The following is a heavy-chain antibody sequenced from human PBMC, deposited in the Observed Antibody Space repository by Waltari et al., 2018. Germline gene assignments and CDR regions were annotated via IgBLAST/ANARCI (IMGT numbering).Heavy chain of an antibody. Sequence: QVQLVESGGGVVQPGGSLRLSCAASGFTCSYYGMHWVRQAPGKGLEWVAFIRFDGSNKYYADSVKGRFTISRDNSKNTLYVQMNSLRPEDTATYYCAKDGCSGGSCYRFDYWGQGTLVTVSS. V-gene: IGHV3-30*02. CDR3: AKDGCSGGSCYRFDY. CDR2: IRFDGSNK. J-gene: IGHJ4*02. D-gene: IGHD2-15*01. CDR1: GFTCSYYG.